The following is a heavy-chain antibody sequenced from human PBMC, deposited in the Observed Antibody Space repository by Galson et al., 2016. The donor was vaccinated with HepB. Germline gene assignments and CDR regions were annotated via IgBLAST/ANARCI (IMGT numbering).Heavy chain of an antibody. V-gene: IGHV1-69*13. D-gene: IGHD3-16*01. CDR1: GGTFSRFA. CDR3: ARSFWGKYETGYYHYALDG. J-gene: IGHJ6*02. CDR2: MIPMLATA. Sequence: SVKVSCKASGGTFSRFAISWVRQAPGQGLEWMGGMIPMLATAHYAQRFQGRVTVSADESTSTAYIELSSLRSDDTAVYYCARSFWGKYETGYYHYALDGWCQGTTVTVSS.